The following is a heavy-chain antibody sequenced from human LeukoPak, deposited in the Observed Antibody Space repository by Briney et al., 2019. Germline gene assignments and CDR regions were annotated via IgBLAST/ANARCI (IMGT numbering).Heavy chain of an antibody. V-gene: IGHV4-39*01. CDR1: GVSITTSTHY. J-gene: IGHJ4*02. D-gene: IGHD2-15*01. CDR2: MFYRGST. CDR3: VRQGGWGGAASLIEF. Sequence: SETLSLTCTVSGVSITTSTHYWAWIRQPPGKGLEWIASMFYRGSTYYNASLRSRVTLSVDTSMNQFSLKLGSVTASDTATFYCVRQGGWGGAASLIEFWGQGILVTVSS.